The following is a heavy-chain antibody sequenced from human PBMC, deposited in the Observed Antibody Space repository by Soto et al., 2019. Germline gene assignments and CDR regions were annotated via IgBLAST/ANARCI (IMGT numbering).Heavy chain of an antibody. D-gene: IGHD3-3*01. CDR1: GGSFRGYY. Sequence: SETLSLTCAVYGGSFRGYYWSWIRQPPGKGLEWIGEINHSGSTNYNPSLKSRVTISVDTSKNQFSLKLSSVTAADTAVYYCARAILYYDFWSGYLNWFDPWGQGTLVTVSS. CDR2: INHSGST. CDR3: ARAILYYDFWSGYLNWFDP. J-gene: IGHJ5*02. V-gene: IGHV4-34*01.